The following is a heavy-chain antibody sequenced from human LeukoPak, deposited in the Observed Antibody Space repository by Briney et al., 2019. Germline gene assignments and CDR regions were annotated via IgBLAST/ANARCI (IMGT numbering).Heavy chain of an antibody. CDR3: ASQGYDYDILTGYYTPQDY. J-gene: IGHJ4*02. V-gene: IGHV3-30*02. D-gene: IGHD3-9*01. CDR1: GFTFSSYG. Sequence: GGSLRLSCAASGFTFSSYGMHWVRQAPGKGLEWVAFIRYDGNNKYYADSVKGRFTISRDNSKNTLYLQMKSLRPEDTAVYYCASQGYDYDILTGYYTPQDYWGQGTLVTVSS. CDR2: IRYDGNNK.